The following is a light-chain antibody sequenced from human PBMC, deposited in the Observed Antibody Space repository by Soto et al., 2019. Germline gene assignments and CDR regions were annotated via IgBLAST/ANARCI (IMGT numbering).Light chain of an antibody. CDR2: DVT. J-gene: IGLJ1*01. CDR1: SSDVGGYNF. Sequence: QSVLTQPASVSGSPGQSITISCTGTSSDVGGYNFVSWYQQHPDKAPKLMIYDVTNRPSGVSNRFSGSKSGNTASLTISGLQAEDEADYYCSSYTSISTYVFGTGTKVNV. V-gene: IGLV2-14*01. CDR3: SSYTSISTYV.